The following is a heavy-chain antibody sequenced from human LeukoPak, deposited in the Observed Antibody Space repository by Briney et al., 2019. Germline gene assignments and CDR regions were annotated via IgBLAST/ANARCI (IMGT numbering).Heavy chain of an antibody. CDR3: ARVLTGHCSGGSCYSDAFDI. D-gene: IGHD2-15*01. V-gene: IGHV4-30-2*01. Sequence: SETLSLTCTVSGGSISSGDYYWSWIRQPPGKGLEWIGYIYHSGSTYYNPSLKSRVTTSVDRSKNQFSLKLSSVTAADTAVYYCARVLTGHCSGGSCYSDAFDIWGQGTMVTVSS. J-gene: IGHJ3*02. CDR2: IYHSGST. CDR1: GGSISSGDYY.